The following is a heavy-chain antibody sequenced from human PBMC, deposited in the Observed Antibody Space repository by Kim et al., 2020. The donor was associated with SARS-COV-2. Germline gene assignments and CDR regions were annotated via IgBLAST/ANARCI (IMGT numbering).Heavy chain of an antibody. J-gene: IGHJ6*02. CDR1: GDSISSYY. D-gene: IGHD2-21*01. V-gene: IGHV4-59*01. CDR3: ARVGAVSHINYYYYGMDV. CDR2: VYYSGST. Sequence: SETLSLTCTVSGDSISSYYWSWIRQPPGKGLEWIGYVYYSGSTEYNPSLKSRVTISLDSSNSQFSLRLSSVTAADTATYYCARVGAVSHINYYYYGMDVWGQGTTVTVSS.